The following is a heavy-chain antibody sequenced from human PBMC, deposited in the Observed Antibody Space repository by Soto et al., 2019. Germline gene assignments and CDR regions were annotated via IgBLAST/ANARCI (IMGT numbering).Heavy chain of an antibody. CDR1: GGSISSYY. J-gene: IGHJ5*02. D-gene: IGHD3-22*01. CDR2: IYYSGST. V-gene: IGHV4-59*08. Sequence: SETLSLTCTVSGGSISSYYWSWIRQPPGKGLEWIGYIYYSGSTNYNPSLKSRVTISVDTSKNQFSLKLSSVTAADTAVYYCARLDYYDSSGYLSWFDPWGQGTLVTVSS. CDR3: ARLDYYDSSGYLSWFDP.